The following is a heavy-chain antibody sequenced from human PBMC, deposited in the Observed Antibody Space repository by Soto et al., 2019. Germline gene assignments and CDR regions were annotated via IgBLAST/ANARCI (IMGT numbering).Heavy chain of an antibody. CDR3: ALVGSWGHSWAV. CDR1: GGSISSSSYY. CDR2: IYYSGST. J-gene: IGHJ6*03. Sequence: QLQLQESGPGLVKPSETLSLTCTVSGGSISSSSYYWGWIRQPPGKGLEWIGSIYYSGSTYYNPSLKSRVPFSVETSRTQSPLRRSFVPAEDPAVYSGALVGSWGHSWAVWGKGPTVPVSS. D-gene: IGHD6-13*01. V-gene: IGHV4-39*01.